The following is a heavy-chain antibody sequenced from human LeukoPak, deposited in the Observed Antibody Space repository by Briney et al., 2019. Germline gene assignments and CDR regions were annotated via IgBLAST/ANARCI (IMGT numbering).Heavy chain of an antibody. CDR1: GFTFSDYY. D-gene: IGHD3-22*01. CDR3: ARDGDYYDSSGYPKQ. Sequence: GGFLRLSCAASGFTFSDYYMSWIRQAPGKGLEWVSYISSSGSTIYYADSVKGRFTISRDNAKNSLYLQMNSLRAEDTAVYYCARDGDYYDSSGYPKQWGQGTLVTVSS. J-gene: IGHJ4*02. CDR2: ISSSGSTI. V-gene: IGHV3-11*04.